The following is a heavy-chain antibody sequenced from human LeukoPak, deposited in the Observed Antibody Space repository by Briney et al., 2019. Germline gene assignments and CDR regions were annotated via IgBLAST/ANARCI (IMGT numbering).Heavy chain of an antibody. D-gene: IGHD3-10*01. Sequence: ASVKVSCKASGYTFTSYDINWVRQATGQGLKWMGWMNPNSGNTGYAQKFQGRVTITRDTSASTAYMELSSLRSEDTAVYYCARAVLLWFGELSPADYWGQGTLVTVSS. CDR3: ARAVLLWFGELSPADY. CDR2: MNPNSGNT. CDR1: GYTFTSYD. V-gene: IGHV1-8*01. J-gene: IGHJ4*02.